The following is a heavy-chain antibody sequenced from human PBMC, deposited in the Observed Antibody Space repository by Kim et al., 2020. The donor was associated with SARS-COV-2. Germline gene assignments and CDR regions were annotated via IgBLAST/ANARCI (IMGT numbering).Heavy chain of an antibody. V-gene: IGHV4-30-4*01. D-gene: IGHD1-7*01. CDR3: ACSSDWNSYYFDY. CDR2: IYYSGST. Sequence: SETLSLTCTVSGGSISSGDYYWSWIRQPPGKGLEWIGYIYYSGSTYYNPSLKSRVTISVDTSKNQFSLKLSSVTAADTAVYYCACSSDWNSYYFDYWGQGTLVTVSS. CDR1: GGSISSGDYY. J-gene: IGHJ4*02.